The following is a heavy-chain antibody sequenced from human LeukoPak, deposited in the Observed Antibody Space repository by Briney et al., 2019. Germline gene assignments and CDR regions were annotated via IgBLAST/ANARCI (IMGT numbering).Heavy chain of an antibody. J-gene: IGHJ4*02. CDR1: GFTFTNHW. Sequence: GGSLRLSCAASGFTFTNHWMHWVRQAPEKGLVWVSRIRPDGRETNHADSVKGRFTISRDNAKNTLYLQMNSLGAEDTAVYYCGRDAVSGSGSVDYWGQGVLVTVSS. CDR3: GRDAVSGSGSVDY. CDR2: IRPDGRET. V-gene: IGHV3-74*01. D-gene: IGHD3-10*01.